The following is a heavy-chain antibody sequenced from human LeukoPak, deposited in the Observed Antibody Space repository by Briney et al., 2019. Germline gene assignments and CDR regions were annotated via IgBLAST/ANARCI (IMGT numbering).Heavy chain of an antibody. CDR3: TRMTTGHDY. V-gene: IGHV4-34*01. D-gene: IGHD4-17*01. CDR2: INHSGYT. Sequence: KTSETLSLTCAVSGVSFDDYYWSWVRQTPGKGLEWIGEINHSGYTNDSPSHKSRVTLSIDTSRKQFSLNLRSVTVADAGIYYCTRMTTGHDYWGQGTLVTVSS. J-gene: IGHJ4*02. CDR1: GVSFDDYY.